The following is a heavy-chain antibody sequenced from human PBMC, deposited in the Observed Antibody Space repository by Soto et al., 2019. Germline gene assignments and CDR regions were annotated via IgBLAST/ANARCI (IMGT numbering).Heavy chain of an antibody. J-gene: IGHJ4*02. CDR1: GFTVSSNY. Sequence: EVQLVETGGGLIQPGGSLRLSCAASGFTVSSNYMSWVRQAPGKGLELVSVMYSGGSTYYADSVKGRFTISRDNSRNTLYLQMKRLRAEDQAVYYCARDPSAAVDYWVQGPLVTASS. CDR3: ARDPSAAVDY. D-gene: IGHD6-13*01. V-gene: IGHV3-53*02. CDR2: MYSGGST.